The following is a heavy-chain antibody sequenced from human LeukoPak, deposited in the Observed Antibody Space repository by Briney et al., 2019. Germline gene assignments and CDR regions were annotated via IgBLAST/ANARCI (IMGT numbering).Heavy chain of an antibody. CDR3: ASLRRDCSGGSCYENWFDP. J-gene: IGHJ5*02. D-gene: IGHD2-15*01. CDR1: GFTFSSYS. Sequence: GGSLRLSCAASGFTFSSYSMNWVRQAPGKGLEWVSSISSSSSYIYYADSVKGRFTISRNNAKNSLYLQMNSLRAEDTAVYYCASLRRDCSGGSCYENWFDPWGQGTLVIVSS. CDR2: ISSSSSYI. V-gene: IGHV3-21*01.